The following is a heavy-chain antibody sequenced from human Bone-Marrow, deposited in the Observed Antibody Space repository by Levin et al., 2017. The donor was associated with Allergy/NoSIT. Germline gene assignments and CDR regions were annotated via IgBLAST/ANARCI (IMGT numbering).Heavy chain of an antibody. D-gene: IGHD2-21*02. Sequence: GESLKISCAASGFTFSDYYMSWIRQAPGKGLEWVSYISSSGSTIYYADSVKGRFTISRDNAKNSLYLQMNSLRAEDTAVYYCARDRWGDYYFDYWGQGTLVTVSS. CDR2: ISSSGSTI. CDR3: ARDRWGDYYFDY. V-gene: IGHV3-11*01. J-gene: IGHJ4*02. CDR1: GFTFSDYY.